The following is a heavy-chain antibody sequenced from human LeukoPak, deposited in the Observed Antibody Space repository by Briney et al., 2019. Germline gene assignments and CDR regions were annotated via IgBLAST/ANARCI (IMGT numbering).Heavy chain of an antibody. CDR1: GGSFSGYY. V-gene: IGHV4-34*01. CDR3: ARSSIPYFDY. Sequence: PSETPSLTCAVYGGSFSGYYWSWIRQPPGKGLEWIGEINHSGSTNYNPSLKSRVTISVDTSKNQFSLKLSSVTAADTAVYYCARSSIPYFDYWGQGTLVTVSS. CDR2: INHSGST. D-gene: IGHD6-13*01. J-gene: IGHJ4*02.